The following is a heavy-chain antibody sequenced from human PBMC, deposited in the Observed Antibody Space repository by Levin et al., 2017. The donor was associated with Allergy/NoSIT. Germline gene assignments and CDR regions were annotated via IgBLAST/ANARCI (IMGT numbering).Heavy chain of an antibody. V-gene: IGHV1-69*04. CDR3: ARDYDSYGDYV. CDR2: IIPILGIA. D-gene: IGHD4-17*01. CDR1: GGTFSSYT. Sequence: RASVKVSCKASGGTFSSYTISWVRQAPGQGLEWMGRIIPILGIANYAQKFQGRVTITADKSTSTAYMELSSLRSEDTAVYYCARDYDSYGDYVWGQGTLVTVSS. J-gene: IGHJ4*02.